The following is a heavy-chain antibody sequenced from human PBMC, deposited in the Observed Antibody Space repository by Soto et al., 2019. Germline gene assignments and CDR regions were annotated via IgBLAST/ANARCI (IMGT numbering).Heavy chain of an antibody. V-gene: IGHV3-66*01. CDR1: GFTVSSNY. D-gene: IGHD4-17*01. J-gene: IGHJ3*01. CDR2: IYSGGST. Sequence: EVQLVESGGGLVQPGGSLRLSCAASGFTVSSNYMSWVRQAPGKGLEWVSVIYSGGSTYYADSVKGRFTISRDNSKNTLDLQMNRLRAGGTAVYFLARSATTVNTGGAFCFWGQGTMVTVSS. CDR3: ARSATTVNTGGAFCF.